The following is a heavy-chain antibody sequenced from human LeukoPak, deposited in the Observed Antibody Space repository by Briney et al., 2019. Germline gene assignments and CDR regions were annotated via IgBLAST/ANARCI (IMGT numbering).Heavy chain of an antibody. V-gene: IGHV4-38-2*02. D-gene: IGHD6-19*01. CDR2: IYHSGST. CDR1: GYSISSGYY. CDR3: ARGRSGWTYYFDY. J-gene: IGHJ4*02. Sequence: SETLSLTCTVSGYSISSGYYWGWIRQPPGKGLEWIGSIYHSGSTYYNPSLKSRVTISVDTSKNQFSLKLSSVTAADTAVYYCARGRSGWTYYFDYWGQGTLVTVSS.